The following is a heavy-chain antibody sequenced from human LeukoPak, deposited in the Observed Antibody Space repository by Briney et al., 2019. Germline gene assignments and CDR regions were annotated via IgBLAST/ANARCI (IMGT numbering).Heavy chain of an antibody. CDR3: AKDGGSSPYYFDY. Sequence: GGSLRLSCAASGFTFSSYAMCWVRQAPGKGLEWVSAISGSGGSTYYADSVKGRFTISRDNSKNTLYLQMNSLRAEDTAVYYCAKDGGSSPYYFDYWGQGTLVTVSS. D-gene: IGHD1-26*01. V-gene: IGHV3-23*01. CDR2: ISGSGGST. CDR1: GFTFSSYA. J-gene: IGHJ4*02.